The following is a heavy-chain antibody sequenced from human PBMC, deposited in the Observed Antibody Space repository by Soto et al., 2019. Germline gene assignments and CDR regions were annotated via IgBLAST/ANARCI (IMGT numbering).Heavy chain of an antibody. Sequence: EVQLVESGGGLVQPGGSLRLSCAASGFTFSDHYMDWVRQAPGKGLEWVGRTRNKANSYTTEYAASVKDRFTISRDDSKNSLYLQMNSLKTEDTAVYYCARSGSYYDSSGYYYYYGMDVWGQGTTVTVSS. CDR1: GFTFSDHY. V-gene: IGHV3-72*01. CDR3: ARSGSYYDSSGYYYYYGMDV. D-gene: IGHD3-22*01. CDR2: TRNKANSYTT. J-gene: IGHJ6*02.